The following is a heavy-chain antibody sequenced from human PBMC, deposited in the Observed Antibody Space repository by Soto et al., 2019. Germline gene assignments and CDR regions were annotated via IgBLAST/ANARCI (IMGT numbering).Heavy chain of an antibody. Sequence: QVQLVQSGAEVKKPGSSLKVSCKASGGIFSDFSFSWVRQAPGQGLEWMGGIMPIFGGPDYAQRFRGRVTITADEVTRTAFMELRGLTSEDTATYYCASSVRMPGIGNYYYGMDVWGQGTTVTVSS. V-gene: IGHV1-69*12. CDR2: IMPIFGGP. CDR1: GGIFSDFS. CDR3: ASSVRMPGIGNYYYGMDV. D-gene: IGHD6-13*01. J-gene: IGHJ6*02.